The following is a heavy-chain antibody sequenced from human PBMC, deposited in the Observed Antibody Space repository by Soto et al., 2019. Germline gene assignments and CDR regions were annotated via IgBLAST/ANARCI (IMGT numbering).Heavy chain of an antibody. CDR3: AREGGSYGAFDI. CDR1: GFTFSSYG. D-gene: IGHD1-26*01. V-gene: IGHV3-30*03. J-gene: IGHJ3*02. Sequence: LRLSCAASGFTFSSYGMHWVRQAPGKGLEWVAVISYDGSNKYYADSVKGRFTISRDNSKNTLYLQMNSLRAEDTAVYYCAREGGSYGAFDIWGQGTMVTVSS. CDR2: ISYDGSNK.